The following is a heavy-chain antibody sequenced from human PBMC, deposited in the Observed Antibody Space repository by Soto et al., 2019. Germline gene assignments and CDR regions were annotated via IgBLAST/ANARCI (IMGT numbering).Heavy chain of an antibody. CDR3: AGVAGGGGGGWFDP. CDR1: GYTFTSYA. Sequence: QVQLVQSGAEVKKPGASVKVSCKASGYTFTSYAMHWVRQAPGQRLEWMGWINAGNGNTKYSQKFQGRVTITRDTPGSTAERGRGGRESEDRAVYFWAGVAGGGGGGWFDPWGQGTLVTVSS. D-gene: IGHD3-16*01. J-gene: IGHJ5*02. CDR2: INAGNGNT. V-gene: IGHV1-3*01.